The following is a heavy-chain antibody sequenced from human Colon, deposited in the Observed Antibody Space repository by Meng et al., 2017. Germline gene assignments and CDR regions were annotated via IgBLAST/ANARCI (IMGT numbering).Heavy chain of an antibody. CDR2: VQSGGAT. D-gene: IGHD3-10*01. CDR3: AKDPGYGLGTAYGDY. Sequence: GESLTISCLVSGFNVSNNYMSWVRQAPGKGLEWVSVVQSGGATLYADSVKGRFTIPRDNSKNNLYFQLNSLREEDTAVYYCAKDPGYGLGTAYGDYWGHGTMVTVSS. V-gene: IGHV3-53*01. CDR1: GFNVSNNY. J-gene: IGHJ4*01.